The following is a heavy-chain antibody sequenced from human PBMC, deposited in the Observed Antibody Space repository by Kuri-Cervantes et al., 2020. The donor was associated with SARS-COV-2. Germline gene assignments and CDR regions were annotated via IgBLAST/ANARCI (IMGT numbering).Heavy chain of an antibody. V-gene: IGHV1-69*13. CDR3: AASVAATRYYYYGMDV. J-gene: IGHJ6*02. CDR1: GGTFSSYA. CDR2: IIPIFGTA. D-gene: IGHD2-15*01. Sequence: SVKVSCKASGGTFSSYAISWVRQAPGQGLEWMGGIIPIFGTANYAQKFQGRVTITADDSTSTAYMELSSLRSEDTAVYYCAASVAATRYYYYGMDVWGQGTTVTVSS.